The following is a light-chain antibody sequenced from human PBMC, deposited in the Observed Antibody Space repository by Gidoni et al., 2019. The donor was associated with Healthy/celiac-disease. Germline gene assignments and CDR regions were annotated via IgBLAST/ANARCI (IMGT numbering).Light chain of an antibody. CDR3: AAWDDSLNGRV. J-gene: IGLJ3*02. V-gene: IGLV1-44*01. CDR1: SSNIGSNT. Sequence: QSVLTQPPSASGPPGQRVTISCSGSSSNIGSNTVNWYQQLPGTAPKLLIYSNHQRPSGVPDRFSGSKSGTSASLAISGLQSEDEADYYCAAWDDSLNGRVFGGGTKLTVL. CDR2: SNH.